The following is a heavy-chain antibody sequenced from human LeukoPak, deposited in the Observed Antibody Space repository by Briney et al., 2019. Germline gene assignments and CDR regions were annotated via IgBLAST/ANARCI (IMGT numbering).Heavy chain of an antibody. V-gene: IGHV3-23*01. Sequence: GGSLRLSCAASGFTFSSYGMSWVRQAPGKGLEWVSAISGSGGSTYYADSVRGRFTISRDNSKNTLYLQMNSLRAEDTAVYYCAKDRDYYGSGSSLFWGQGALVTVSS. CDR2: ISGSGGST. CDR1: GFTFSSYG. J-gene: IGHJ4*02. D-gene: IGHD3-10*01. CDR3: AKDRDYYGSGSSLF.